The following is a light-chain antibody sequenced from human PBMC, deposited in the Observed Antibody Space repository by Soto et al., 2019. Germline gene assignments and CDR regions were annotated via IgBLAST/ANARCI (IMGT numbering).Light chain of an antibody. Sequence: SLPAALGQAASISWRCSHSLVHEDGNTYLSWFRQRPGQSPRRLIYKVSNREAGVPDRFSGSGSGTDFTLKISRFFAEDVGLRYRTQVSEFLLIPFG. V-gene: IGKV2-30*02. CDR2: KVS. CDR3: TQVSEFLLIP. CDR1: HSLVHEDGNTY. J-gene: IGKJ2*01.